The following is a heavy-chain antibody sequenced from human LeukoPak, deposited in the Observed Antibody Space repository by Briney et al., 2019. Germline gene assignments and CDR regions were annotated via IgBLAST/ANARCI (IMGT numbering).Heavy chain of an antibody. CDR3: AREADSSGYYDY. CDR2: INPNSGGT. V-gene: IGHV1-2*02. J-gene: IGHJ4*02. D-gene: IGHD3-22*01. CDR1: GHTFTGYY. Sequence: ASVKVSCKASGHTFTGYYMHWVRQAPGQGLEWMGWINPNSGGTNYAQKFQGRVTMTRDTSISTAYMELSRLRSDDTAVYYCAREADSSGYYDYWGQGTLVTVSS.